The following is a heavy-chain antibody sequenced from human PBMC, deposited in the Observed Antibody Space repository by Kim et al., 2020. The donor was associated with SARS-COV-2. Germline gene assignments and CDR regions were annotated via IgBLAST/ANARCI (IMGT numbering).Heavy chain of an antibody. V-gene: IGHV4-4*02. CDR3: SSGGLFAY. CDR1: GGSISSSNW. CDR2: LYHSGST. Sequence: SETLSLTCAVSGGSISSSNWWSWVRQPPGKGLDWFGELYHSGSTTYTPSLKSRFPLSVDNSETQFSLRLSSVPAANTAVFSCSSGGLFAYWGKGTLVTVS. J-gene: IGHJ4*02. D-gene: IGHD3-10*01.